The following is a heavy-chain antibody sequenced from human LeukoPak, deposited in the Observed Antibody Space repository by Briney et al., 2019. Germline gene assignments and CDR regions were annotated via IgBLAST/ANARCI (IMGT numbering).Heavy chain of an antibody. CDR2: IGGGGTT. V-gene: IGHV3-23*01. J-gene: IGHJ6*02. D-gene: IGHD2-2*01. CDR1: GVTFSTYA. Sequence: PGGSLRLSCAASGVTFSTYAMRWIRQAPGKGLEWVSSIGGGGTTSYADSVKGRFTISRDLSKITVYLQMNSLRAEDTAVYYCAQDRGARYPFGMDVWGQGTTVTVSS. CDR3: AQDRGARYPFGMDV.